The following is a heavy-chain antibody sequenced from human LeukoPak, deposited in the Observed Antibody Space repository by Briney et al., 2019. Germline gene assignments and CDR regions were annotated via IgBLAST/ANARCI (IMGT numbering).Heavy chain of an antibody. J-gene: IGHJ2*01. CDR2: IYYSGST. D-gene: IGHD2-15*01. V-gene: IGHV4-59*08. Sequence: PSETLSLTCTVSGGSISSYYWSWIRQPPGKGLEWIGYIYYSGSTNYNPSLKSRVTISVDTSKNQFSLKLSSVTAADTAVYYCARRWRNWYFDLWGRGTLVTVSS. CDR3: ARRWRNWYFDL. CDR1: GGSISSYY.